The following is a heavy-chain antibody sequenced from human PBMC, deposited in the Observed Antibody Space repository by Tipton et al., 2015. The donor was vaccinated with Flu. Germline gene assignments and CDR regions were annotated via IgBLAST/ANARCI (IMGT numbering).Heavy chain of an antibody. D-gene: IGHD2-15*01. CDR1: DGSISSYY. CDR2: IYYSGST. Sequence: TLSLTCTVSDGSISSYYWSWIRQPPGKGLEWIGYIYYSGSTNYNPSLKSRVTISVDTSKNQFSLKLSSVTAADTAVYYCARHLFYCSGGSCLFDYWGQGTLVTVSS. J-gene: IGHJ4*02. CDR3: ARHLFYCSGGSCLFDY. V-gene: IGHV4-59*08.